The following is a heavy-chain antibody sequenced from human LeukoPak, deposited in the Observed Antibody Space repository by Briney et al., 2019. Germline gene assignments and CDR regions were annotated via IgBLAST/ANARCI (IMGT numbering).Heavy chain of an antibody. J-gene: IGHJ4*02. CDR3: ARYAIRRGIDY. CDR2: IYYSGST. V-gene: IGHV4-31*03. D-gene: IGHD1-1*01. Sequence: SETLSLTCTVSGGSISSGGYSWSWIRQHPGKGLEWIGYIYYSGSTYYNPSLKSRVTISVDTSKNQFSLKLSSVTAADTAVYYCARYAIRRGIDYWGQGTLVTVSS. CDR1: GGSISSGGYS.